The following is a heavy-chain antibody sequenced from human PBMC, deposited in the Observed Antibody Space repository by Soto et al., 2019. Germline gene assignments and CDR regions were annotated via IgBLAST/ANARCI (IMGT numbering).Heavy chain of an antibody. CDR1: GGSISSSSYY. CDR2: IYYSGST. D-gene: IGHD2-2*01. V-gene: IGHV4-39*01. CDR3: ARRLEYFTSTRCYGVWFDP. Sequence: SETLSLTCTVSGGSISSSSYYWDWIRQPPGKGLEWIGSIYYSGSTYYNPSLKSRVTISVDTSKNQVSLKLSSVTAADTAVYYCARRLEYFTSTRCYGVWFDPWGQGILVTVSS. J-gene: IGHJ5*02.